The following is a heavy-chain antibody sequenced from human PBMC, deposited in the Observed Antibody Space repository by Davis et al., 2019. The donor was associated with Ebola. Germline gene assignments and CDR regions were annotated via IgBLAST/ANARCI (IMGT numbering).Heavy chain of an antibody. Sequence: GESLKISCAASGFTFSNSAISWVRQAPGRGLEWVSTTSSGGSTTYYADSVKGRFTISRDNSKNTLYLQMNSLRVDDTAVYYCAKARSSWTPFDYWGQGTLVTVSS. CDR3: AKARSSWTPFDY. V-gene: IGHV3-23*01. J-gene: IGHJ4*02. CDR1: GFTFSNSA. CDR2: TSSGGSTT. D-gene: IGHD6-13*01.